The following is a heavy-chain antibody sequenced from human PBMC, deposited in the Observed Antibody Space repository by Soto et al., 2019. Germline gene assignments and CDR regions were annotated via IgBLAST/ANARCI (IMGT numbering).Heavy chain of an antibody. CDR1: GYTFTSYA. J-gene: IGHJ4*02. D-gene: IGHD3-3*01. V-gene: IGHV1-3*01. CDR2: INAGNGNT. Sequence: QVQLVQSGAEVKKPGASVKVSCKTSGYTFTSYAMHWVRQAPGQRLEWMGWINAGNGNTKYSQKFQGRVTITRDTSASTAYMERSSLRSEDTAVYFFSRTSGYYFYDYWGQGTLVTVSS. CDR3: SRTSGYYFYDY.